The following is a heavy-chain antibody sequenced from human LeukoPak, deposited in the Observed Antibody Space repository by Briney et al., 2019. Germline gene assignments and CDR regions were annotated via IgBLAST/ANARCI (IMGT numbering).Heavy chain of an antibody. J-gene: IGHJ5*02. Sequence: SQTLSLTCAVSGVSISRGGYYWSWIRQPPGKGLEWIGYIYHSGSTSYTPSLQSRVSMSVDTSKNQVSLRLRSVSAADTAVYYCVRGRYSSGWYKEKTWFDPWGQGILVTVSS. CDR1: GVSISRGGYY. V-gene: IGHV4-30-4*07. CDR2: IYHSGST. D-gene: IGHD6-19*01. CDR3: VRGRYSSGWYKEKTWFDP.